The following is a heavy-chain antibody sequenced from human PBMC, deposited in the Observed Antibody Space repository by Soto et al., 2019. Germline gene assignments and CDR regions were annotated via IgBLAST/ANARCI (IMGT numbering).Heavy chain of an antibody. V-gene: IGHV4-34*01. CDR2: INHSGST. CDR3: AREGGYCSGGSCYEYYYYMDV. J-gene: IGHJ6*03. D-gene: IGHD2-15*01. CDR1: GGSFSGYY. Sequence: QVQLQQWGAGLLKPSETLSLTCAVYGGSFSGYYWSWIRQPPGKGLEWIGEINHSGSTNYNPSLKSRVTISVHTSKNQFSLKLSSVTAADTAVYYCAREGGYCSGGSCYEYYYYMDVWGKGTTVTVSS.